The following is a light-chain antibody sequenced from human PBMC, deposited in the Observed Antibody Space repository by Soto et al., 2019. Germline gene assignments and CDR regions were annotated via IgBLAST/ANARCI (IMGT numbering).Light chain of an antibody. CDR2: DAS. CDR1: QGVSSY. V-gene: IGKV3-11*01. Sequence: EIVLTQSPATLSLSPGERATLSCMASQGVSSYLAWYQHKPGQAPRLLIYDASNRATGIPARFSGSGSGTDFTLTISRLEPEDFAVYYCQQYGSSSWTFGQGTKVDIK. J-gene: IGKJ1*01. CDR3: QQYGSSSWT.